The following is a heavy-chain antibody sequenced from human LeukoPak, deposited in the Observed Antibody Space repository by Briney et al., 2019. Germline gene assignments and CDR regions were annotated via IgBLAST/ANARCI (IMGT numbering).Heavy chain of an antibody. D-gene: IGHD2-15*01. Sequence: GESLKISRKGSGYSFTTYWIGWVRQMPGKGLEWMGIIYPGDSDTRYSPSFQGQVTISADKSISTAYLQWSSLRASDTAMYYCARRQGCSSSSCPPDSWGQGTLVTVSP. J-gene: IGHJ4*02. CDR2: IYPGDSDT. V-gene: IGHV5-51*01. CDR3: ARRQGCSSSSCPPDS. CDR1: GYSFTTYW.